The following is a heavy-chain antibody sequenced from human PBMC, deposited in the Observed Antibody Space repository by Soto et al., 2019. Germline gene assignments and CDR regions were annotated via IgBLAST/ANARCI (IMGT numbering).Heavy chain of an antibody. D-gene: IGHD1-1*01. V-gene: IGHV1-3*01. Sequence: ASVKVSCKASENTFSTYLVHWVRQVHGQGLEWMGWHNGYNGQTEYSQKFQGRVTITRDTSAKTAYLELRSLTSEDTAVYYCAGPHDRAGLGTWGQGTLVTASS. CDR1: ENTFSTYL. CDR2: HNGYNGQT. J-gene: IGHJ5*02. CDR3: AGPHDRAGLGT.